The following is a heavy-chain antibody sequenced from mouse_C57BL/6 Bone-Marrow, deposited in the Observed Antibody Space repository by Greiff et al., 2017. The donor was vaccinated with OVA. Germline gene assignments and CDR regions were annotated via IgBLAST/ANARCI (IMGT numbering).Heavy chain of an antibody. CDR2: LDPSDSYT. J-gene: IGHJ1*03. CDR3: ARGADYYGSSYWYFDV. D-gene: IGHD1-1*01. CDR1: GYTFTSYW. V-gene: IGHV1-69*01. Sequence: QVQLQQPGAELVMPGASVKLSCKASGYTFTSYWMHWVKQRPGQGLEWIGALDPSDSYTNSNQKFKGKSTLTVDKSSSTAYMQLSSLTSEDSAVYYCARGADYYGSSYWYFDVWGTGTTVTVSS.